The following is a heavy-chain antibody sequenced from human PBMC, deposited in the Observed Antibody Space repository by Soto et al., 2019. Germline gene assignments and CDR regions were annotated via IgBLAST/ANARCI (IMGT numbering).Heavy chain of an antibody. CDR3: ATGYGSGSYYWYFDL. V-gene: IGHV4-31*03. D-gene: IGHD3-10*01. J-gene: IGHJ2*01. CDR1: GGSISSGGYY. CDR2: IYYSGST. Sequence: SETLSLTCTVSGGSISSGGYYWSWIRQHPGKGLEWIGYIYYSGSTYYNPSLKSRLTMSVDTSKNQISLKLSSVTAADTAIYYCATGYGSGSYYWYFDLWGRGTLVTVSS.